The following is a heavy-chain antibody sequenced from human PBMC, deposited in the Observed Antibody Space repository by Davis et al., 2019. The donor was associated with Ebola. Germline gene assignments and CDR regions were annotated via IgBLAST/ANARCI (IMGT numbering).Heavy chain of an antibody. CDR3: ARDRYSSGWYLDY. CDR1: GFTFSSYS. D-gene: IGHD6-19*01. Sequence: GGSLRLSCAASGFTFSSYSMNWVRQAPGKGLEWVSYISSSSSTIYYADSVKGRFTISRDNSKNTLYLQMNSLRAEDTAVYYCARDRYSSGWYLDYWGQGTLVTVSS. V-gene: IGHV3-48*01. J-gene: IGHJ4*02. CDR2: ISSSSSTI.